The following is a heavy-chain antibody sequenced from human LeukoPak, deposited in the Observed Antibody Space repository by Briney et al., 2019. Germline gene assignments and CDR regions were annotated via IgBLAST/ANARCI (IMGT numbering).Heavy chain of an antibody. CDR2: ISYDGSNK. Sequence: GGSLRLSCAASGFTFSSYAMHWVRQAPGKGLEWVAVISYDGSNKYYADSVKGRFTISRDNSKNTLYLQMNSLRAEDTAVYYCAKDRLMRFGELLPYGYWGQGTLVTVSS. J-gene: IGHJ4*02. D-gene: IGHD3-10*01. CDR3: AKDRLMRFGELLPYGY. CDR1: GFTFSSYA. V-gene: IGHV3-30*04.